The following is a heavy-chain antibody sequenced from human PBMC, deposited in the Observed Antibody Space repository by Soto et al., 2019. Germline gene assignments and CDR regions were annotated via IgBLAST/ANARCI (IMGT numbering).Heavy chain of an antibody. V-gene: IGHV3-7*01. Sequence: GGSLRLSCAASGFTFSSYSMNWVRQAPGKGLEWVANIKQDGSDKYYVDSVKGRFTISRDNVKNSLSLQMNSLRAEDTAVYYCAKARGMDVWGQGTTVTVSS. CDR3: AKARGMDV. CDR1: GFTFSSYS. CDR2: IKQDGSDK. J-gene: IGHJ6*02.